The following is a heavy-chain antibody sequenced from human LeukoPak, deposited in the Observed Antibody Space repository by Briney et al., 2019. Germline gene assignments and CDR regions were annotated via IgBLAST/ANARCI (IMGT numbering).Heavy chain of an antibody. CDR2: IKEDGSET. CDR3: ASYHY. J-gene: IGHJ4*02. D-gene: IGHD2-2*01. V-gene: IGHV3-7*02. CDR1: GFTFSSYA. Sequence: GGSLRLSCAASGFTFSSYAMSWVRQAPGKGLEWVANIKEDGSETSYVDSVKGRFTISRDNAKNSLYLQMSGLRAEDTAVYYCASYHYWGQGTLVTVSS.